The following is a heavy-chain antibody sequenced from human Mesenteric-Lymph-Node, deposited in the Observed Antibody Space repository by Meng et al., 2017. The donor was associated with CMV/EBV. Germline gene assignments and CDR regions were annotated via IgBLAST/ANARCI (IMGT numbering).Heavy chain of an antibody. CDR1: GFTFSDHY. D-gene: IGHD5-12*01. CDR2: ARNKANSYTT. CDR3: TRWQNGMDV. V-gene: IGHV3-72*01. Sequence: GESLKISCAVSGFTFSDHYMDWVRQAPGKGLEWVGRARNKANSYTTEYAASVKGRFTISRDDSKNSLYLQMNSLKTEDTGVYYCTRWQNGMDVWGQGTTVTVSS. J-gene: IGHJ6*02.